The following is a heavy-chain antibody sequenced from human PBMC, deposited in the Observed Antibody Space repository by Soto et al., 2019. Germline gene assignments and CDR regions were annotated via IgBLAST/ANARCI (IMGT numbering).Heavy chain of an antibody. CDR3: ARSLFAWSGYYISHYYYYMDV. V-gene: IGHV1-69*02. Sequence: GASVKVSCKASGGTFSGYTISWVRQAPGQELEWMGRIIPILGIANYAQKFQGRVTVTADKSTSTAYMELSSLRSEDTAVYYCARSLFAWSGYYISHYYYYMDVWGKGTTVTVSS. CDR2: IIPILGIA. CDR1: GGTFSGYT. J-gene: IGHJ6*03. D-gene: IGHD3-3*01.